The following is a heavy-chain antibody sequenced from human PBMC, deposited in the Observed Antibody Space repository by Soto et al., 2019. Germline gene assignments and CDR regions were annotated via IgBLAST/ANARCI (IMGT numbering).Heavy chain of an antibody. CDR3: ARDGGFRLRLNWYFDI. V-gene: IGHV3-33*01. CDR2: IWYDGTNK. Sequence: QVQLVESGGGVVQPGTSLRLSCEASGFTFSSFGIHWVRQAPGKGLEWVAVIWYDGTNKYYADSVKGRFAISRDDSRNTRFLKMSGLRAEDTAVYYCARDGGFRLRLNWYFDIWGRGTWSVSPQ. D-gene: IGHD3-16*01. CDR1: GFTFSSFG. J-gene: IGHJ2*01.